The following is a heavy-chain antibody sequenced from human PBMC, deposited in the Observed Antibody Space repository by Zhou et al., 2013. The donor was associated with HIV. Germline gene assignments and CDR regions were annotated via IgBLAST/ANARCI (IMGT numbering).Heavy chain of an antibody. V-gene: IGHV4-30-2*01. Sequence: QVQLQESGSGLVKPSQTLSLTCAVSGGSMSSGGYSWSWIRQPPGKGLEWIGYIYHSGSTYYNPSLKSRVTISVDRSKNLFSLNLSSVTAADTAVYYCARANGSGSRSYYYYMDVWGKGTTVTVSS. CDR3: ARANGSGSRSYYYYMDV. J-gene: IGHJ6*03. CDR1: GGSMSSGGYS. D-gene: IGHD3-10*01. CDR2: IYHSGST.